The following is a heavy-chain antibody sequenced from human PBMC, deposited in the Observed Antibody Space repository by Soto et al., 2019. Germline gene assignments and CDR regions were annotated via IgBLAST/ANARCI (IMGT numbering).Heavy chain of an antibody. Sequence: EHQCLSNTLHSGYLVVHAGSWIRQPPGKGLEWIGEINHSGSTNYNPSLKSRVTISVDTSKNQFSLKLSSVTAADTAVYYCARLGTTRDYWGQGTLVHGS. V-gene: IGHV4-34*01. CDR3: ARLGTTRDY. J-gene: IGHJ4*02. CDR2: INHSGST. D-gene: IGHD1-1*01. CDR1: SGYLVVHA.